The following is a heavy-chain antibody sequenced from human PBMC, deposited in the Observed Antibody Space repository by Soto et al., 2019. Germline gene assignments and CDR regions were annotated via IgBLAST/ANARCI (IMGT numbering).Heavy chain of an antibody. J-gene: IGHJ4*02. CDR1: GFTVSSNY. Sequence: EVQVVESGGGLVQPGGSLRLSCAVSGFTVSSNYMSWVRQAPGKGLEWVSVLYGGGDTYYADSVKGRFTISRDDSKNTLDLQMNSRRVEDTAVYYCARRHTSSWYYFDYWGQGTLVTVSS. D-gene: IGHD6-13*01. CDR3: ARRHTSSWYYFDY. CDR2: LYGGGDT. V-gene: IGHV3-66*04.